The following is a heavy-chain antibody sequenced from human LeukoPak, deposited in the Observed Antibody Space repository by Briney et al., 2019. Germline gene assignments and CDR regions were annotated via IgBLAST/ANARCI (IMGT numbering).Heavy chain of an antibody. CDR3: ARRIGLGFTFDY. D-gene: IGHD2-21*01. V-gene: IGHV3-21*01. CDR2: ISSSSSYI. CDR1: GFTFSSYS. Sequence: GGSLRLSCAASGFTFSSYSMNWVRQAPGKGLEWVSSISSSSSYIYYADSVKGRFTISRDNAKNSLYLQMNSLRAEDTAVYYCARRIGLGFTFDYWGQGTLVTVSS. J-gene: IGHJ4*02.